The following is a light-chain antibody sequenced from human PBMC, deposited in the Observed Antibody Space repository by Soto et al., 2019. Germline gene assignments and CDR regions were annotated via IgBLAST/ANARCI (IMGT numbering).Light chain of an antibody. CDR2: TAS. Sequence: EIVMTQSPATLSVSPGERATLSCRASQSVGSHLAWYQQKPGQPPRLLTYTASTRATGIPARFSGGGSGTEFTVTISSLQSEDFAIYYCQQYDIWPPYTFGQGTKVDIK. V-gene: IGKV3-15*01. J-gene: IGKJ2*01. CDR1: QSVGSH. CDR3: QQYDIWPPYT.